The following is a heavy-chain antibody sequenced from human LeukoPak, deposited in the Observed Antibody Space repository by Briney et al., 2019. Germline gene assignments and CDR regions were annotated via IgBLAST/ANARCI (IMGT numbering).Heavy chain of an antibody. D-gene: IGHD2-15*01. V-gene: IGHV3-21*01. J-gene: IGHJ3*02. Sequence: GGSLRLSCAASGFTFSSHSMNWVRQAPGKGLEWVSSISKNSGYMYYIDSVKGRFTISRDNAKNSMYLQMNSLRAEDTAVYYCARSSMVDANDAFDIWGQGTMVTVSS. CDR2: ISKNSGYM. CDR1: GFTFSSHS. CDR3: ARSSMVDANDAFDI.